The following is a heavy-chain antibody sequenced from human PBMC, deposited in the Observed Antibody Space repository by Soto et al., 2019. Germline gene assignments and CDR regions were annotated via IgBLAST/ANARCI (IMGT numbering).Heavy chain of an antibody. CDR3: ARIGWGGDS. Sequence: QVQLQESGPGRVKPSETLSLTCSVSGGSVRTGSYHWSWIRQPPGKGLEWIGFIPNNGSPDYNPSLKSRVVVSIDRSKNQFSLKVNSVTAADTAVYFCARIGWGGDSWGQGTLVTASS. J-gene: IGHJ4*02. CDR2: IPNNGSP. D-gene: IGHD7-27*01. CDR1: GGSVRTGSYH. V-gene: IGHV4-61*01.